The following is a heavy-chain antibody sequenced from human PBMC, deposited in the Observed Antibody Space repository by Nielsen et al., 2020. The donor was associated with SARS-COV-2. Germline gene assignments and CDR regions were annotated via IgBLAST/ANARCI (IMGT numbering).Heavy chain of an antibody. Sequence: RQAPGKGLEWIGSIYYSGSTYYNPSLKSRVTISVDTSKNQFSLKLSSVTAADTAVYYCARHVYVSVDYGMDVWGQGTTVTVSS. CDR3: ARHVYVSVDYGMDV. CDR2: IYYSGST. J-gene: IGHJ6*02. V-gene: IGHV4-39*01. D-gene: IGHD4-23*01.